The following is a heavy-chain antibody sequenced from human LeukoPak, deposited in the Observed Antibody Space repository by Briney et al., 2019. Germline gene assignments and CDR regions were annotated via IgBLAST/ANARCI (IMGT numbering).Heavy chain of an antibody. J-gene: IGHJ4*02. V-gene: IGHV5-51*01. CDR1: GYNFSNYW. CDR2: IYPGDSDT. D-gene: IGHD3-22*01. Sequence: GSLKISCMGSGYNFSNYWIGWVRQMPGKGLEWMGFIYPGDSDTKYSPSLQGRVTISADKAINTPYLQLSSLKASDTAMYYCARPYLNRDYYENSESSFFDYWGQGTLVTVSS. CDR3: ARPYLNRDYYENSESSFFDY.